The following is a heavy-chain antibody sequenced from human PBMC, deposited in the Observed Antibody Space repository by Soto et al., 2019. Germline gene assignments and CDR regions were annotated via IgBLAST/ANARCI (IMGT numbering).Heavy chain of an antibody. CDR3: AREGGESSDGLYYFDS. CDR2: IYYSGNT. D-gene: IGHD3-16*01. CDR1: GGSTSSDSY. V-gene: IGHV4-30-4*01. J-gene: IGHJ4*02. Sequence: PSETLSLTCTVSGGSTSSDSYWSWIRQPPGKGPEWIGHIYYSGNTDYNPSLKSRLAISIDTSKNQFSLKLSSVTAADTAVYFCAREGGESSDGLYYFDSWGQGSLVTVS.